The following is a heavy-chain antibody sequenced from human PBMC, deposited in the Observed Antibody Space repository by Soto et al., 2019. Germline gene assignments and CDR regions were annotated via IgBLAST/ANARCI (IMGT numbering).Heavy chain of an antibody. V-gene: IGHV3-30*09. CDR2: ISNDENIK. D-gene: IGHD5-12*01. Sequence: VGSLRLSCAASGFTLSSYAMHWVRQAPGKGLEWVAVISNDENIKQDSVRGRFAIARDNSKNTLYLHLTSLRAEDTAIYYCARGLRGVLDYWGQGTLVTVSS. CDR1: GFTLSSYA. CDR3: ARGLRGVLDY. J-gene: IGHJ4*02.